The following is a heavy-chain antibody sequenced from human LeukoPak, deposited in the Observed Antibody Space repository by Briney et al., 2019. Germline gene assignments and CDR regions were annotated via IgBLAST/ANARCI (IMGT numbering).Heavy chain of an antibody. D-gene: IGHD6-13*01. CDR3: ARHSGYSSSWYPY. CDR2: IYTSGST. J-gene: IGHJ4*02. CDR1: GGSISSYY. Sequence: SETLSLTCTVSGGSISSYYWSWIRQPPGKGLEWIGYIYTSGSTNYNPSLKSRVTISVDTSKNQFSLKLSSVTAADTAVYYCARHSGYSSSWYPYWGQGTLVTVSS. V-gene: IGHV4-4*08.